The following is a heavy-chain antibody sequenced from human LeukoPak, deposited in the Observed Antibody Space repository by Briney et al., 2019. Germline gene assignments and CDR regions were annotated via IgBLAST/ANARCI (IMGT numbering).Heavy chain of an antibody. Sequence: SETLSLTCTVSGNSISSGYYWGWIRQPPGKGLEWIGSIYHSGRTYYNPSLKSRVTISVDTSKNQFSLKLSSVTAADTAVYYCAREGDSSSVGWFDPWGQGTLVTVSS. CDR1: GNSISSGYY. CDR3: AREGDSSSVGWFDP. V-gene: IGHV4-38-2*02. D-gene: IGHD6-13*01. CDR2: IYHSGRT. J-gene: IGHJ5*02.